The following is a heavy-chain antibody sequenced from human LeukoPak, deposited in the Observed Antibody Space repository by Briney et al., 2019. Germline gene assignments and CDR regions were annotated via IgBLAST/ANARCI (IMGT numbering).Heavy chain of an antibody. CDR1: GGTFSSYA. CDR2: ISAYNGNT. V-gene: IGHV1-18*01. Sequence: VASVKVSCKASGGTFSSYAISWVRQAPGQGLEWMGWISAYNGNTNYAQKLQGRVTMTTDTSTSTAYMELRSLRSDDTAVYYCAREGDVESKSREFDYWGQGTLVTVSS. J-gene: IGHJ4*02. D-gene: IGHD1-1*01. CDR3: AREGDVESKSREFDY.